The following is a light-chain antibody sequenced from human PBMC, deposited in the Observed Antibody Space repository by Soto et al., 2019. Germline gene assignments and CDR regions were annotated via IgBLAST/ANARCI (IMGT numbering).Light chain of an antibody. Sequence: DIQMTQSPSTLSASVGDRVTITCRARQSISNWLAWYQQKPGKAPKILIYDASTLNSGVPFRVSGSGSGTAFTITISSLQDDDFETYYCQQYKTYWTFGQGTKVEIK. CDR1: QSISNW. CDR3: QQYKTYWT. CDR2: DAS. J-gene: IGKJ1*01. V-gene: IGKV1-5*01.